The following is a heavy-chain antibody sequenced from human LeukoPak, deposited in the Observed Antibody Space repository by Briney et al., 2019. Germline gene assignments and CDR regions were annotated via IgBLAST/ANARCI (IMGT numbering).Heavy chain of an antibody. CDR3: AKDGPPDLDY. CDR1: GFTFSSYG. CDR2: IWYDGSNK. Sequence: GGSLRLSCAASGFTFSSYGMHWVRQAPGKGLEWVAVIWYDGSNKYYADSVKGRFTISRDNSKNTPYLQMNTLRAEGTAVYYCAKDGPPDLDYWGQGTLVTVSS. J-gene: IGHJ4*02. V-gene: IGHV3-33*06.